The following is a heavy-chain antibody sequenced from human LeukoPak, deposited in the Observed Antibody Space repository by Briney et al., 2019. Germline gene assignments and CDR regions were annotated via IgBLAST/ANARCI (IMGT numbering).Heavy chain of an antibody. D-gene: IGHD3-10*01. CDR2: ISAYNGNT. CDR1: GYAFTSYG. V-gene: IGHV1-18*01. J-gene: IGHJ5*02. Sequence: GASVKVSCKASGYAFTSYGISWVRQAPGQGLEWMGWISAYNGNTNYAQKLQGRVTVTTDTSTSTAYMELRSLRSDDTAVYYCAGLLWFGELYWFDPWGQGTLVTVSS. CDR3: AGLLWFGELYWFDP.